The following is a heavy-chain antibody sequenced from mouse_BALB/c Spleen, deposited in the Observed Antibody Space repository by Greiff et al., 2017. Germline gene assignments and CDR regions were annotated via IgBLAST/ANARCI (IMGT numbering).Heavy chain of an antibody. Sequence: QVQLQQPGAELVKPGASVKLSCKASGYTFTSYWMHWVKQRPGQGLEWIGEINPSNGRTNYNEKFKSKATLTVDKSSSTAYMQLSSLTSEDSAVYDCARYHYGSSLYAMDDWGQGTSVTVSS. CDR2: INPSNGRT. CDR3: ARYHYGSSLYAMDD. D-gene: IGHD1-1*01. J-gene: IGHJ4*01. CDR1: GYTFTSYW. V-gene: IGHV1S81*02.